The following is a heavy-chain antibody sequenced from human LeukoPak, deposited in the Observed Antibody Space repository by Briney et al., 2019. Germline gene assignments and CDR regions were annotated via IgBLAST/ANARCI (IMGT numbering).Heavy chain of an antibody. J-gene: IGHJ4*02. V-gene: IGHV3-7*03. D-gene: IGHD6-19*01. Sequence: GGALRLSCAASGVTFSSYWMSWVREAQGKGVEGVANIIQDGSEKYYVDSVKGRFTISRDNAKNSLYLQMNSLRAEHTAMYYCAREGGWYIDYWGQGTLVTVSS. CDR2: IIQDGSEK. CDR3: AREGGWYIDY. CDR1: GVTFSSYW.